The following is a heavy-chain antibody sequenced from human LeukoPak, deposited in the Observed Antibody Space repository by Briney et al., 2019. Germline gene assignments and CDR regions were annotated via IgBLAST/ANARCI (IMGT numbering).Heavy chain of an antibody. CDR2: ISYDGSNK. Sequence: GGSLRLSCAASGFTFSTYGMHWVRQAPGKGLEWVAVISYDGSNKYYADSVKGRFTISRDNSKNTLYLQMNSLRAEDTALYYCARLEKDNSGWYERYFDHWGQGALVTVSS. V-gene: IGHV3-30*12. J-gene: IGHJ1*01. CDR3: ARLEKDNSGWYERYFDH. CDR1: GFTFSTYG. D-gene: IGHD6-19*01.